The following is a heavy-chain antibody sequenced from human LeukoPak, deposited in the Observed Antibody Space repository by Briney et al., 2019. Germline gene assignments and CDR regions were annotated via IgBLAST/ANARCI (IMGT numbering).Heavy chain of an antibody. J-gene: IGHJ4*02. CDR1: GFTFSSYG. D-gene: IGHD1-26*01. CDR3: AKHSGSYFHYYFDY. CDR2: ISGSGYNT. V-gene: IGHV3-23*01. Sequence: GSLRLSCAASGFTFSSYGMSWVRQAPGRGLEWVSVISGSGYNTDYADSVKGRFTISRDNSGNTLYLQLHRLRVEDTAVYYCAKHSGSYFHYYFDYWGQGTRVTVSS.